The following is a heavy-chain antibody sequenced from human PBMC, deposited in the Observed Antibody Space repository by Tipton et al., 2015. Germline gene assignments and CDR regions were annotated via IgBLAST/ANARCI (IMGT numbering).Heavy chain of an antibody. Sequence: GSLRLSCAASGFTFSDSAIHWVRQAPGKGLEWVSYISNGGSTIYCADSVKGRFTISRDNTKNSLYLQMNSLRAEDSAVYYCARVYYDYRPGDWGQGTLVTVSS. J-gene: IGHJ4*02. D-gene: IGHD3-22*01. CDR1: GFTFSDSA. CDR2: ISNGGSTI. V-gene: IGHV3-11*01. CDR3: ARVYYDYRPGD.